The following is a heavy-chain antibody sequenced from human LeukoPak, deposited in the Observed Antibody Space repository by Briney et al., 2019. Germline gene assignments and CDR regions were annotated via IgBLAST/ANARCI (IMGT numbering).Heavy chain of an antibody. CDR1: GFTFSSYS. CDR2: ISSSSSTI. V-gene: IGHV3-48*01. Sequence: LSGGSLRLSCAASGFTFSSYSMNWVRQAPGKGLEWVSYISSSSSTIYYADSVKGRFTISRDNAKNSLYLQMNSLRAEDTAVYYCARESQWLVCDYWGQGTLVTVSS. D-gene: IGHD6-19*01. J-gene: IGHJ4*02. CDR3: ARESQWLVCDY.